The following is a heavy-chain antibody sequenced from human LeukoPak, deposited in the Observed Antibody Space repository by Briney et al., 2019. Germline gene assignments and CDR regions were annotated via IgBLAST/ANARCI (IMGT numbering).Heavy chain of an antibody. CDR1: GGTFSSYA. CDR2: IIPIFGTA. J-gene: IGHJ4*02. D-gene: IGHD3-22*01. V-gene: IGHV1-69*13. Sequence: ASVKVSCKASGGTFSSYAISWVRQAPGQGLEWMGGIIPIFGTANYAQKFQGRVTITADESTSTAYMELSSLRSEDTAVYYCARAYFDPRLYYYDSSGSYFDYWGQGTLVTVSS. CDR3: ARAYFDPRLYYYDSSGSYFDY.